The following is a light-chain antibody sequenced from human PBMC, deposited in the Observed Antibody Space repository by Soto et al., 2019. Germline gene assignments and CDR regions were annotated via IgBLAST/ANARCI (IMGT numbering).Light chain of an antibody. CDR2: ANT. J-gene: IGLJ1*01. CDR1: SSNIGPTYD. Sequence: QSVLTQPPSVSGAPGQRVTISCTGSSSNIGPTYDVHWYQQLPGTAPKLLIYANTNRPSGVPDRFSGSKSGTSASLAITGPQAEHEADYYCQYYDSSLSGYVFGTGTKLTVL. CDR3: QYYDSSLSGYV. V-gene: IGLV1-40*01.